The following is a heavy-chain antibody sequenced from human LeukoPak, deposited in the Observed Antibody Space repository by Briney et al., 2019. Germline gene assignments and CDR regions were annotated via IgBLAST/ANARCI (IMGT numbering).Heavy chain of an antibody. CDR2: INTNTGNP. J-gene: IGHJ5*02. CDR3: GRDPGDDIAVPGDP. D-gene: IGHD2-15*01. Sequence: GASVKVSCKASGYTFTNYAINWVRQAPGQGLEWMGWINTNTGNPTYAQGFTGRFVFSLDTSVSTTYLQISSLKAEDTAVYYCGRDPGDDIAVPGDPWGQGTLVTVSS. V-gene: IGHV7-4-1*02. CDR1: GYTFTNYA.